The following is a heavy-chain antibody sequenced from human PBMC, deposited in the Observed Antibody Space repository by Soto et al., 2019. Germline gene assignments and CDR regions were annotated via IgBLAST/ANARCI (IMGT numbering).Heavy chain of an antibody. D-gene: IGHD6-13*01. CDR2: ISAYNGNT. V-gene: IGHV1-18*03. CDR3: ARDHGNIAADGTGDWFDH. Sequence: XSVKVSCTASVYTFTSYGISWVRQAPGQGLEWVGWISAYNGNTNYAQKHQGRVTMTTDTSTSTAYMERRSLRADDMAVYYCARDHGNIAADGTGDWFDHWHEGVLVTVSS. CDR1: VYTFTSYG. J-gene: IGHJ5*02.